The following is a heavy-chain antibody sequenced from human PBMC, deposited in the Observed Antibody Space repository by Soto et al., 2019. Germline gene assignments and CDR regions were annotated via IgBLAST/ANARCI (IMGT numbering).Heavy chain of an antibody. CDR3: ARTVMPVGNLAAVDH. V-gene: IGHV4-61*01. CDR2: IYNNGNT. D-gene: IGHD7-27*01. J-gene: IGHJ4*02. Sequence: PSETLSLTCTVSGGSVSSVKYFWSWIRQPPGKGLEWIAYIYNNGNTNYNPSLKSRATMSVDTSKTQCSLKLTSVTAADSAVYFCARTVMPVGNLAAVDHWGQGVLVTVSS. CDR1: GGSVSSVKYF.